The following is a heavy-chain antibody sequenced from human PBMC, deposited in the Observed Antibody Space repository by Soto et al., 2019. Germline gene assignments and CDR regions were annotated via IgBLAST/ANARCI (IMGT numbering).Heavy chain of an antibody. CDR3: ARGVLRDFDY. CDR2: INPNSGGT. V-gene: IGHV1-2*04. D-gene: IGHD3-16*01. Sequence: ASVKVSCKASGYTFTSYDINWVRQAPGQGLEWMGWINPNSGGTNYAQKFQGWVTMTRDTSISTAYMELSRLRSDDTAVYYCARGVLRDFDYWGQGTLVTVSS. CDR1: GYTFTSYD. J-gene: IGHJ4*02.